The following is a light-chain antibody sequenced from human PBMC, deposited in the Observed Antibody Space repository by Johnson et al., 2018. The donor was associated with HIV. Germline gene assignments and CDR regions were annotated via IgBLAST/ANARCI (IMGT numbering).Light chain of an antibody. Sequence: QSVLTQPPSVSAAPGQKVTISCSGSSSNIGHNYVSWYQHLPGTAPKLLIYDHNKRPSGIPDRLSGSNSGPSATLVITALQPGDEAGYYCGTWDSSWRAYVFGTGTKVTVL. CDR3: GTWDSSWRAYV. J-gene: IGLJ1*01. CDR2: DHN. V-gene: IGLV1-51*01. CDR1: SSNIGHNY.